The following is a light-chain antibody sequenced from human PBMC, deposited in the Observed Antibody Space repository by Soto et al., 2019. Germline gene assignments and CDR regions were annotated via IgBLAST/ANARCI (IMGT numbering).Light chain of an antibody. V-gene: IGLV1-51*01. Sequence: QSVLTQPPSVSAAPGHTVTISCSGGTSNIGSNHVSWYQQVPGTAPKLLIYDTYQRPFGIPDRFSGATSGTSATLGITGLQTGDEGDYYCGTWDSSLSAVVFGGGTKLTVL. CDR2: DTY. CDR1: TSNIGSNH. J-gene: IGLJ2*01. CDR3: GTWDSSLSAVV.